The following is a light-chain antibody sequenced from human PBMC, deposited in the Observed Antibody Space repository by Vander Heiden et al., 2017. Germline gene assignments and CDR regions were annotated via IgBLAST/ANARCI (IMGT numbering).Light chain of an antibody. J-gene: IGLJ1*01. CDR3: QAWDSSTSQV. Sequence: SYELTEPSSVSVSPGQTASITCSGETVGDTYACWYQQRPGQSPVLVIDQDSKRASGIPERFSGANSGNTATLTISGTQAMDEADYYCQAWDSSTSQVFGTGTKVTVL. V-gene: IGLV3-1*01. CDR2: QDS. CDR1: TVGDTY.